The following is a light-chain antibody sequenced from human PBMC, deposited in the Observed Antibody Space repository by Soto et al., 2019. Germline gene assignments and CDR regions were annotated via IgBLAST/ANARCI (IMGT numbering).Light chain of an antibody. CDR1: TGPVNSGHW. CDR2: DTS. Sequence: QAVVTQEPSLTVSPGGTVTLTCDSNTGPVNSGHWPYWFQQKPGHAPRTLIYDTSNKHSWTPPRFSGSLLGGKAALTLSGAQPEDEADYYCFLSYNSARPVVFGGGTKLTVL. J-gene: IGLJ2*01. V-gene: IGLV7-46*01. CDR3: FLSYNSARPVV.